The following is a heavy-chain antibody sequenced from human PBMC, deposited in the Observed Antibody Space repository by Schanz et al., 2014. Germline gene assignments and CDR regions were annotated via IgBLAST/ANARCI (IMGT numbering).Heavy chain of an antibody. CDR2: INSRSNFI. CDR1: RIISGTYS. D-gene: IGHD5-12*01. V-gene: IGHV3-21*01. J-gene: IGHJ3*02. Sequence: EVQLVESGGGLVKPGGSLRLSCTASRIISGTYSMNWIRQTPKGLEWVSSINSRSNFIYYADSVKGRFTISRDNAKNSLYLQMNSLRAEDTAVYYCAGAVATIRADSFDIWGQGTMVAVSS. CDR3: AGAVATIRADSFDI.